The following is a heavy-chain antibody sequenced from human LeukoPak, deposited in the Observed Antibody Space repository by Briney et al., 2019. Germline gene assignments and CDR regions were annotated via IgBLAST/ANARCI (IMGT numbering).Heavy chain of an antibody. V-gene: IGHV1-46*01. Sequence: ASVKVSCKAFGYTFTSNYMHWVRQASGQGPEWMGVISPSGGSTTYAQKFQGRVTLTRDMSTSTDYLELSSLRSEDTAVYYCARGIAVAGYWDYWGQGTLVTVSS. CDR1: GYTFTSNY. CDR3: ARGIAVAGYWDY. D-gene: IGHD6-19*01. CDR2: ISPSGGST. J-gene: IGHJ4*02.